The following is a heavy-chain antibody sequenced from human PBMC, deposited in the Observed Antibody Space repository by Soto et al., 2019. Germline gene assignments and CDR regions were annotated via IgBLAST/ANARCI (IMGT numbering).Heavy chain of an antibody. CDR1: GFSLSTSGVG. J-gene: IGHJ3*01. V-gene: IGHV2-5*02. Sequence: QITLKESGPTLVKPTQALTLTCTFSGFSLSTSGVGVGWIRQPPGKALEWLALIYWDDDKRYSPSLKSRLTITKDTSKHQVVVTMTYIDPVATATYYCAHRPLWVDDYSFSYAFAFGGQRTMVTVSS. CDR3: AHRPLWVDDYSFSYAFAF. D-gene: IGHD4-4*01. CDR2: IYWDDDK.